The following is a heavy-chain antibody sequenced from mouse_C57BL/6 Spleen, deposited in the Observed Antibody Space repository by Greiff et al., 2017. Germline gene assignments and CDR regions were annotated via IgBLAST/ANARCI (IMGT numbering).Heavy chain of an antibody. J-gene: IGHJ4*01. Sequence: QVTLKESGPGILQSSQTLSLTCSFSGFSLSTSGMGVSWIRQPSGKGLEWLAHIYWDDDKRYNPSLKSRLTISKDTSRNQVFLKITSVDTADTATYYCARSLVAPDAMDYWGQGTSVTVSS. V-gene: IGHV8-12*01. CDR1: GFSLSTSGMG. CDR2: IYWDDDK. D-gene: IGHD1-1*01. CDR3: ARSLVAPDAMDY.